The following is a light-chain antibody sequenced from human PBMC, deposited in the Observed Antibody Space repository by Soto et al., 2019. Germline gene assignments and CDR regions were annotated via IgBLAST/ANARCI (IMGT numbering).Light chain of an antibody. CDR1: QSVSTN. CDR3: QHYNNLWG. CDR2: GAS. J-gene: IGKJ4*01. Sequence: EIVMTQSPATLSVSPGERVTLSCRASQSVSTNLAWYQQKPGQAPRSLIYGASTRATGVPARFSGSGSGTEFTLTISSLQSEDFAVYYCQHYNNLWGFGGGTKVEIK. V-gene: IGKV3-15*01.